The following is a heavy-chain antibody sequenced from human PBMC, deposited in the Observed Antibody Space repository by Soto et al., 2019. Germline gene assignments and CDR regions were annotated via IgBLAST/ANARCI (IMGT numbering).Heavy chain of an antibody. Sequence: QVQLVESGGGVVQPGRSLRLSCAASGFTFSSYGMHWVRQAPGKGLEWVAVISYDGSNKYYADSVKGRFTISRDNSKNTLYLQMNSLRAEDTAVYYCARGDSSGWPAYYYYGMDVWGQGTTVTVSS. CDR3: ARGDSSGWPAYYYYGMDV. CDR1: GFTFSSYG. J-gene: IGHJ6*02. CDR2: ISYDGSNK. V-gene: IGHV3-30*03. D-gene: IGHD6-25*01.